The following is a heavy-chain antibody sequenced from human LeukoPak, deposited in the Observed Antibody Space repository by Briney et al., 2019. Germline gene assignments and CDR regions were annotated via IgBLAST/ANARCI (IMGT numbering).Heavy chain of an antibody. CDR1: GYTFTGYY. CDR2: INPNNGDT. CDR3: ARGYSNYGVGGGVVEY. V-gene: IGHV1-2*02. Sequence: ASVKVSCKASGYTFTGYYMHWVRQAPGQGLEWMGCINPNNGDTNYAQKFQGRVALTRDTSISTADMELSSLRSDDTAVYYCARGYSNYGVGGGVVEYWGQGTLVTVSS. D-gene: IGHD4-11*01. J-gene: IGHJ4*02.